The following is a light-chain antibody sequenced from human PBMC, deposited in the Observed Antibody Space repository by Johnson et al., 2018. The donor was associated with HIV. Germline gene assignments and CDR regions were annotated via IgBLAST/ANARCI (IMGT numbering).Light chain of an antibody. J-gene: IGLJ1*01. Sequence: QSVLTQPPSVSAAPGQKVTISCSGSSSNIGNNYVSWYQQLPGTSPKLLIYDNNKRPSGIPDRFSGSKSGTSATLGITGLQTGDEADYYCGTWDSNLSAYVFGPGAMVTVL. V-gene: IGLV1-51*01. CDR3: GTWDSNLSAYV. CDR2: DNN. CDR1: SSNIGNNY.